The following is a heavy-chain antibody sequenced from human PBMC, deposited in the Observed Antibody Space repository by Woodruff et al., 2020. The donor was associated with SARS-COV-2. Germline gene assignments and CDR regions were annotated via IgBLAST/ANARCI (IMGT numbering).Heavy chain of an antibody. J-gene: IGHJ6*03. CDR3: ARDLGDGYNFNYYYMDV. Sequence: YYADSVKGRFTISRDNAKNSLYLQMNSLRAEDTAVYYCARDLGDGYNFNYYYMDVWGKGTTVTV. V-gene: IGHV3-21*01. D-gene: IGHD5-12*01.